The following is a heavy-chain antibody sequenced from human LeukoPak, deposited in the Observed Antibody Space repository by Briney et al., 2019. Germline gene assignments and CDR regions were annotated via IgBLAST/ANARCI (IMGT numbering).Heavy chain of an antibody. CDR1: EYTLTELS. CDR2: FDPQDGEI. V-gene: IGHV1-24*01. J-gene: IGHJ3*02. Sequence: ASVKVSCKVSEYTLTELSMHWVRQAPGKGLAWLGGFDPQDGEIIYAQKFQGRVTMSDHTSTDTAYMELGSLRSDDTAVYCCAADRGDYSGSYWTVFDIWGQGTMVSVSS. CDR3: AADRGDYSGSYWTVFDI. D-gene: IGHD1-26*01.